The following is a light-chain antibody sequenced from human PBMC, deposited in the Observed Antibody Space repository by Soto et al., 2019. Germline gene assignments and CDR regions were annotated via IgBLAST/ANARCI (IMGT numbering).Light chain of an antibody. CDR1: QTVSVR. V-gene: IGKV3-11*01. Sequence: EIVLRKSPATLYASEGERATLSCMASQTVSVRLAWYQLKPGRAPTLLIYKASSWPAGIPCRFSGSGSGTDFTLTITSLQPDDFAIYFCHQHHEYPRTFGQGTKVDIK. CDR2: KAS. CDR3: HQHHEYPRT. J-gene: IGKJ1*01.